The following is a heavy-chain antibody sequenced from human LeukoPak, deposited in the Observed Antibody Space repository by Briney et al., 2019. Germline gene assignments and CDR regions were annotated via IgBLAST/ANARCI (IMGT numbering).Heavy chain of an antibody. Sequence: GGSLRLSCAASGFTVSSNYMSWVRQAPGKGLEWVSVIYSGGDTYYADSVKGRFTITRDNSKNTLYLQMKSLRAEDTAVYFCARDRIVANRGSTPGCLDPWGQGTLVTVSS. D-gene: IGHD5-12*01. V-gene: IGHV3-53*01. CDR1: GFTVSSNY. J-gene: IGHJ5*02. CDR2: IYSGGDT. CDR3: ARDRIVANRGSTPGCLDP.